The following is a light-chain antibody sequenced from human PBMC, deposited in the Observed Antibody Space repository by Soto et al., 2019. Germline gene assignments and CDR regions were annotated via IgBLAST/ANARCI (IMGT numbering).Light chain of an antibody. CDR2: KAS. CDR3: QQYNSYPWT. Sequence: DIQMTQSPSTLSASVGDRVTITCRASQSISSWLAWYQQKPGKAPKLLIYKASSLESGVPARFRGSRSGTEFNLTISSLQPDDFATYYCQQYNSYPWTFGQGTKVEIK. J-gene: IGKJ1*01. CDR1: QSISSW. V-gene: IGKV1-5*03.